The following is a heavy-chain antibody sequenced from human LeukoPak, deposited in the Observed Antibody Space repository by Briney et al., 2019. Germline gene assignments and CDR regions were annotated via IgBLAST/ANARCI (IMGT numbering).Heavy chain of an antibody. D-gene: IGHD3-10*01. CDR2: INAGNGNT. J-gene: IGHJ4*02. CDR1: GYTFTSYA. V-gene: IGHV1-3*03. CDR3: ARARMVRGVMGVEYFDY. Sequence: ASVKVSCKASGYTFTSYAMHWVRQAPGQRLEWMGWINAGNGNTKYSQEFQGRVTITRDTSASTAYMELSSLRAEDTAVYYCARARMVRGVMGVEYFDYWGQGTLVTVSS.